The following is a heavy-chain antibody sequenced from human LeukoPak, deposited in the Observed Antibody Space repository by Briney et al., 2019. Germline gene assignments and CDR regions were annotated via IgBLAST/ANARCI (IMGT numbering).Heavy chain of an antibody. CDR1: GFTSSSYG. V-gene: IGHV3-30*18. J-gene: IGHJ4*02. CDR3: AKDGGYSSYHY. CDR2: ISYDGSNK. D-gene: IGHD6-19*01. Sequence: GGSLRLSCAASGFTSSSYGMHWVRQAPGKGLEWVAVISYDGSNKYYADSVKGRFTISRDNSKNTLYLQMNSLRAEDTAVYYCAKDGGYSSYHYWGQGTLVTVSS.